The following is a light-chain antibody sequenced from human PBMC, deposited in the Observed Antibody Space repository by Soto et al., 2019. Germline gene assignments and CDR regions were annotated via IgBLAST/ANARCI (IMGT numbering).Light chain of an antibody. CDR2: DVS. Sequence: DIQMTQSPYTRSASVGDSVTITCRASERVSGWLAWYQQKPGIPPKLLIYDVSALIRGVPSRFSGSGSGTEFTLTISSLQPDDFATYYCQQYDSYSATFGQGTKVDI. J-gene: IGKJ1*01. CDR1: ERVSGW. CDR3: QQYDSYSAT. V-gene: IGKV1-5*01.